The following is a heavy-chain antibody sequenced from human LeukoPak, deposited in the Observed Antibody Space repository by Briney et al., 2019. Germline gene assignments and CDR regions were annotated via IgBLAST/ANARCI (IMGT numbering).Heavy chain of an antibody. D-gene: IGHD4-17*01. J-gene: IGHJ6*03. Sequence: GGSLRLSCAASGFAFSTYAMSWVRQAPGKGLEWVSGISGSGGSTFYADSVKGRFTISRDNAKNSLSLQMNSLRAEDTAVYYCARDPYNGYYGDDYYYYMDVWGKGTTVTISS. CDR2: ISGSGGST. CDR3: ARDPYNGYYGDDYYYYMDV. CDR1: GFAFSTYA. V-gene: IGHV3-23*01.